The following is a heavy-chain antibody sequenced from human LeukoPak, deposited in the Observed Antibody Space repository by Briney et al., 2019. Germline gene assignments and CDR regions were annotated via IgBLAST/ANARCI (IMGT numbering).Heavy chain of an antibody. D-gene: IGHD1-26*01. CDR3: ARDPSGSYYYYYGMDV. CDR1: GFTFSSYW. J-gene: IGHJ6*02. V-gene: IGHV3-7*01. CDR2: IKQDGSEK. Sequence: PGGSLRLSCAASGFTFSSYWMSWVRQAPGKGLEWVANIKQDGSEKYYVDSVKGRFTISRDNAKNSLYLQMNSLRAEDTAVYYCARDPSGSYYYYYGMDVWGQGTTVIVSS.